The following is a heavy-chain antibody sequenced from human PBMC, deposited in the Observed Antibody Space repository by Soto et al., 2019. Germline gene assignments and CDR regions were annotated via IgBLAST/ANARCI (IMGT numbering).Heavy chain of an antibody. J-gene: IGHJ3*02. CDR1: GGSFSSSNW. CDR3: ARDLYYYDSSGRTPSAFVI. CDR2: IYHTGST. D-gene: IGHD3-22*01. Sequence: QVQLQESGPGLVKPSGTLSLTCAVSGGSFSSSNWWSWVRQPPGKGLEWIGEIYHTGSTNYNPSLKSRVTISVDKSKNQFSLKLSSVTAADTAVYYCARDLYYYDSSGRTPSAFVIWGQGTMVTVSS. V-gene: IGHV4-4*02.